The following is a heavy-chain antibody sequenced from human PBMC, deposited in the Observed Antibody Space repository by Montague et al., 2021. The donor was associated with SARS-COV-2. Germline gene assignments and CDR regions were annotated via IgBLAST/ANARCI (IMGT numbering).Heavy chain of an antibody. J-gene: IGHJ3*02. Sequence: SETLSLTCTVSGGSISSHYWSWIRQPPGKGLEWIGYIYDSGSTKYNPSLKSPVTISADTPKNQFSLRLSSVTAADTAVYYCARISKNSGFVGVFDIWGQGTLVTVSS. D-gene: IGHD3-22*01. CDR1: GGSISSHY. CDR2: IYDSGST. CDR3: ARISKNSGFVGVFDI. V-gene: IGHV4-59*11.